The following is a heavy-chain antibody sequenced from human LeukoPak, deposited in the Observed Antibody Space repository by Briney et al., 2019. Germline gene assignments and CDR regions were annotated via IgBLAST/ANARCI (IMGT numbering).Heavy chain of an antibody. V-gene: IGHV3-21*01. D-gene: IGHD3-10*01. CDR1: GFTFSNYA. CDR2: ITSSGGHT. Sequence: PGGSLRLSCAASGFTFSNYAMNWVRQAPGKGLEWVSVITSSGGHTYYADSVKGRFTISRDNAKNSLYLQMNSLRAEDTAVYYCARGGLLWFGEPPLRFDPWGQGTLVTVSS. CDR3: ARGGLLWFGEPPLRFDP. J-gene: IGHJ5*02.